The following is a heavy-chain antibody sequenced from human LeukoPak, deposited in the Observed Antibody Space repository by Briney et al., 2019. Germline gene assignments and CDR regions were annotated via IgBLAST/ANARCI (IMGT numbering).Heavy chain of an antibody. CDR1: GGSISSYY. CDR2: IYYSGST. V-gene: IGHV4-59*01. Sequence: KPSETLSLTYTVSGGSISSYYWSWIRQPPGKGLEWIGYIYYSGSTNYNPSLKSRVTISVDTSKNQFSLKLSSVTAADTAVYYCARGEGRHDAFDIWGQGTMVTVSS. D-gene: IGHD6-25*01. CDR3: ARGEGRHDAFDI. J-gene: IGHJ3*02.